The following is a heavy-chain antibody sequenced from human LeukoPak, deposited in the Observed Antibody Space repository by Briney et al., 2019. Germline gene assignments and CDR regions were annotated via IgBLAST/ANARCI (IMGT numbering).Heavy chain of an antibody. V-gene: IGHV3-21*01. D-gene: IGHD1-26*01. Sequence: GGSLRLSCTASGFTFSSYTMNWVRQAPGKGLEWVSSISSRGSYIYYADSATSRFTISRDNAKNSLYLQMNSLRVEDTAVYYCARGVGGGSDYWGQGTLVTVSS. CDR3: ARGVGGGSDY. CDR2: ISSRGSYI. J-gene: IGHJ4*02. CDR1: GFTFSSYT.